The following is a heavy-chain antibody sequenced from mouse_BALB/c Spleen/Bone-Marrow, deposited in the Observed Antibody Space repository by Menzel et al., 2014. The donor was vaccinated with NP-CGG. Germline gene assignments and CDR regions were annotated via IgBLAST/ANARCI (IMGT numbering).Heavy chain of an antibody. CDR2: IDPFNGVT. Sequence: EVQLQQSGPELMKSGASVKISCKASGYSFTSYYIHWVKQNHGKSLEWIGYIDPFNGVTIYNQKFKGKATLTADKSSSTAYMHLSSLTSEDSAVYYCARRVITTGPGFAYWGQGTLVTVSA. V-gene: IGHV1-28*01. D-gene: IGHD2-4*01. CDR3: ARRVITTGPGFAY. J-gene: IGHJ3*01. CDR1: GYSFTSYY.